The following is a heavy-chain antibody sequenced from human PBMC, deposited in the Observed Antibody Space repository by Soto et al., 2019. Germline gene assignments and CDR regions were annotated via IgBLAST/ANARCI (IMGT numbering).Heavy chain of an antibody. J-gene: IGHJ4*02. V-gene: IGHV4-34*01. D-gene: IGHD2-15*01. CDR3: ARGSGLYCSGGSCLYYFDY. CDR2: INHSGST. CDR1: GGSFSGYY. Sequence: PSETLSLTCAVYGGSFSGYYWSWIRQPPGKGLEWIGEINHSGSTNYNPSLKSRVTISVDTSKNQFSLKLSSVTAADTAVYYCARGSGLYCSGGSCLYYFDYWGQGTLVTVAS.